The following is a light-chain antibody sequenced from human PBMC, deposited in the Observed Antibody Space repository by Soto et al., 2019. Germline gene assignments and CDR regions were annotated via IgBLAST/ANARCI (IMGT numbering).Light chain of an antibody. CDR2: DAS. V-gene: IGKV1-5*01. J-gene: IGKJ1*01. CDR1: QSISTW. Sequence: DIQLTQSPSSLSASVGDRVTITCRASQSISTWLAWYQQKPGKAPKLLISDASSLETGVPSRFGGGGSGTEFTLTISGLQPDDFATYYCQQYNSYSPWTFGPGTKVDIK. CDR3: QQYNSYSPWT.